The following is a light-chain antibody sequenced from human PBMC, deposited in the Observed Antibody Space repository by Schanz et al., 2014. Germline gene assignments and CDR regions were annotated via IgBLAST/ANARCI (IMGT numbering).Light chain of an antibody. CDR3: SSYTGTSTLDVI. CDR2: DVI. J-gene: IGLJ2*01. V-gene: IGLV2-14*03. CDR1: SSDVGDYKY. Sequence: QSALTQPASVSGSPGQSITISCTGTSSDVGDYKYVSWYQQHPGKAPKLLIYDVINRPSGVSFRFSGSKSGNTASLTISGLQAEDEADYYCSSYTGTSTLDVIFGGGTKLTVL.